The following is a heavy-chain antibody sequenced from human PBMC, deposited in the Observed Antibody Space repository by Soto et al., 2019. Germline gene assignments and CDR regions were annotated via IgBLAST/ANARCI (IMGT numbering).Heavy chain of an antibody. J-gene: IGHJ6*02. CDR1: GGSFSGYY. D-gene: IGHD2-2*01. Sequence: QVQLQQWGAGLLKPSETLSLTCAVYGGSFSGYYWSWIRQPPGKGLEWIGEINHSGGINYNPSLKSRVTLSVDTSKNQFSLKLSSVTAADTAVYYCARRGRGYYRLLSAGMDVWGQGTAVTVSS. V-gene: IGHV4-34*01. CDR3: ARRGRGYYRLLSAGMDV. CDR2: INHSGGI.